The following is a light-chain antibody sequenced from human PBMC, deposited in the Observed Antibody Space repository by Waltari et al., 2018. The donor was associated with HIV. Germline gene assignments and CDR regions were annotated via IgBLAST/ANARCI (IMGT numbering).Light chain of an antibody. Sequence: EIVLTQSPGTLSLSPGERATLSCRASQSVSSSYLAWYQQKPGQAPRLLIYGASSRATGIPDRFSGSGSGADFTLSISRLEPEDFAVYYCQQYGRSAFTFGPETKVDIK. CDR2: GAS. V-gene: IGKV3-20*01. CDR3: QQYGRSAFT. CDR1: QSVSSSY. J-gene: IGKJ3*01.